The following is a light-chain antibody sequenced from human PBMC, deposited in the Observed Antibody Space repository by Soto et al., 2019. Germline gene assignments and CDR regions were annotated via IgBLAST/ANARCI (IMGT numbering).Light chain of an antibody. J-gene: IGKJ2*01. CDR1: QRVRST. CDR3: QQYNKYT. CDR2: GAS. Sequence: ELVMTHSPATLSVSPGERATLSCRASQRVRSTLAWYQQKPGQAPRLLIYGASTRATGIPARFSGSGSGTEFTLTISSLQSEDFAVYYCQQYNKYTFGQGTKLEIK. V-gene: IGKV3-15*01.